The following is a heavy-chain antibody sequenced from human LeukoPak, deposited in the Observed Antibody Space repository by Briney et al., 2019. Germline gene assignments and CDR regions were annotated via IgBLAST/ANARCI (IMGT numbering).Heavy chain of an antibody. Sequence: SETLSLTCTVSGGSISSSSYYWGWIRQPPGKGLEWIGSIYYSGSTYYNPSLKSRVTILVDTSKNQFSLKLSSVTAADTAVYYCARERPRNYYGSGQFDYWGQGTLVTVS. CDR3: ARERPRNYYGSGQFDY. CDR1: GGSISSSSYY. D-gene: IGHD3-10*01. J-gene: IGHJ4*02. CDR2: IYYSGST. V-gene: IGHV4-39*07.